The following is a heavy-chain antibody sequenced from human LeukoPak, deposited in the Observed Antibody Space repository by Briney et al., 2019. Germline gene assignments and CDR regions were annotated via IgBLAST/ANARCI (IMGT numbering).Heavy chain of an antibody. Sequence: GASVKVSCKASGYTFTGYYMHWVRQAPGQGLEWMGRINPNSGGTNYAQKFQGRVTMTRDTSISTAYMELSRLRSDDTAVYYCARGYCGGDCYGLFDYWGQGTLVTASS. CDR3: ARGYCGGDCYGLFDY. CDR1: GYTFTGYY. D-gene: IGHD2-21*02. J-gene: IGHJ4*02. CDR2: INPNSGGT. V-gene: IGHV1-2*06.